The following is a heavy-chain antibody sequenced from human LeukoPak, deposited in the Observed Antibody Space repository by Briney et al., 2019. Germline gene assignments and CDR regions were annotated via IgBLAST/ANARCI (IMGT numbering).Heavy chain of an antibody. D-gene: IGHD1-1*01. V-gene: IGHV4-59*01. CDR3: ARDLELERNRWNYFES. J-gene: IGHJ4*02. Sequence: DPSETLSLTCTVSGGSISSFFWSWIRQPLGKGLEWLGCIDYRGSTQYNPSLKSRVTISVDTSKQQFSLKLSSVTAADTAVYYYARDLELERNRWNYFESWGQGTLVTVSS. CDR1: GGSISSFF. CDR2: IDYRGST.